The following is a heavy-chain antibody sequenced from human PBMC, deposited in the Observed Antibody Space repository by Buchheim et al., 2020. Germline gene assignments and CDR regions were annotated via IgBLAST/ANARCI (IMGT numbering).Heavy chain of an antibody. CDR3: AKNPQYRGRFLSLTAFHVYFDY. D-gene: IGHD1-26*01. Sequence: EVQLLESGGGLVQPGGSLRLSCAASGFMFSSYAMSWVRQAPGKGLEWVSAVSGSGDSTYYADSVKGRFTLSRDNSKNTLFLEMNSLRAEDTAVYYCAKNPQYRGRFLSLTAFHVYFDYWGQGSL. J-gene: IGHJ4*02. V-gene: IGHV3-23*01. CDR1: GFMFSSYA. CDR2: VSGSGDST.